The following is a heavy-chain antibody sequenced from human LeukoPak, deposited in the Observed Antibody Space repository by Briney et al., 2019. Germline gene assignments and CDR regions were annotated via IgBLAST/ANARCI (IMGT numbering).Heavy chain of an antibody. V-gene: IGHV3-11*01. J-gene: IGHJ5*02. CDR3: AKDKSLGWTVGPGWFDP. CDR2: IGSSGSTI. CDR1: GFTFSDYY. D-gene: IGHD3/OR15-3a*01. Sequence: PGGSLRLSCAASGFTFSDYYMSWIRQAPGKGLEWVSYIGSSGSTIYYADSVKGRFTISRDNAKNSLYLQMNSLRAEDTAVYYCAKDKSLGWTVGPGWFDPWGQGTLVTVSS.